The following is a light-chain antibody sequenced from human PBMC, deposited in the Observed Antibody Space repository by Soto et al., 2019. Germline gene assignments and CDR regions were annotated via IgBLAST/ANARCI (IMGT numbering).Light chain of an antibody. V-gene: IGKV4-1*01. CDR2: WAS. CDR1: QSVLYISNNKNY. Sequence: DIVMTQSPDSLAVSLGERATINCKSSQSVLYISNNKNYLAWYQQKPGQPPKLLIYWASTRESGVPDRFSGSGSGKDITLTISSLQAADVAVYYCQQYYSTPWTFGQGTKVVIK. CDR3: QQYYSTPWT. J-gene: IGKJ1*01.